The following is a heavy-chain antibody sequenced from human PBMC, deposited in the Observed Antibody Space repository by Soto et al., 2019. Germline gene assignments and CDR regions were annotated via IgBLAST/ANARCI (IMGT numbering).Heavy chain of an antibody. V-gene: IGHV5-10-1*01. J-gene: IGHJ6*02. Sequence: EVQLVQSGAEVKKPGESLRISCKGSGYSFTSYWIDWVRQMPGKGLEWMGRIDPSDSYTNYSPSFQGHVTISADKSISTAYLQWSSLKASDTAMYYCARRAPDSRGYYYYYGMDVWGQGTTVTVSS. CDR3: ARRAPDSRGYYYYYGMDV. CDR1: GYSFTSYW. D-gene: IGHD2-21*01. CDR2: IDPSDSYT.